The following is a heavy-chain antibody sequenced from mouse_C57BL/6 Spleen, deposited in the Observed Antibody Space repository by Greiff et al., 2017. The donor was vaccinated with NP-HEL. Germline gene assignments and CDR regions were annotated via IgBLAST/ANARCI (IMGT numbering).Heavy chain of an antibody. CDR2: ISDGGSYT. CDR1: GFTFSSYA. J-gene: IGHJ3*01. V-gene: IGHV5-4*01. CDR3: ARDEAIGFLFAY. Sequence: EVMLVESGGGLVKPGGSLKLSCAASGFTFSSYAMSWVRQTPEKRLEWVATISDGGSYTYYPDNVKGRFTISRDNAKNNLYLQMSHLKSEDTAMYYCARDEAIGFLFAYWGQGTLVTVSA. D-gene: IGHD2-14*01.